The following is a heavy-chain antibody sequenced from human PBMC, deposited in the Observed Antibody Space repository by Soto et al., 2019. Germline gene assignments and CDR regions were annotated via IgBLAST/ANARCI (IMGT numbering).Heavy chain of an antibody. Sequence: GGSLRLSCAASGFTFGASALQWVRQASGKGLEWLGRIGSKGETYATAYAASVKGRFSISRDDSKNTAYLQMSSLNTEDTAVYYCARLAEWEYYDGMDVWGQGTTVTVSS. J-gene: IGHJ6*02. D-gene: IGHD1-26*01. CDR1: GFTFGASA. CDR2: IGSKGETYAT. V-gene: IGHV3-73*01. CDR3: ARLAEWEYYDGMDV.